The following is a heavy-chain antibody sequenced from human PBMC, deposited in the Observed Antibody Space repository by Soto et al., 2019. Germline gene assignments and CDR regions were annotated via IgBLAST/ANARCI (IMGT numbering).Heavy chain of an antibody. D-gene: IGHD7-27*01. V-gene: IGHV4-59*01. CDR3: AAERWTGDLGFDY. CDR2: IYYSGST. CDR1: GGSISSYY. Sequence: SETLSLTCTVSGGSISSYYWSWIRQPPGKGLEWIGYIYYSGSTNYNPSLKSRVTISVDTSKNQFSLKLSSVTAADTAVYYCAAERWTGDLGFDYWGQGTLVTVSS. J-gene: IGHJ4*02.